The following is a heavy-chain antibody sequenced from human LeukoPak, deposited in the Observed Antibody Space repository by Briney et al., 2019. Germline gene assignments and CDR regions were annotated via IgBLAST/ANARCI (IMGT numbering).Heavy chain of an antibody. Sequence: SETLSLTCTVSGGSISSYYWSWIRQPPGKGLEWIGYIYYSRSTNYNPTLKSRVTISVDTSKNQFSLKLSSVTAADTAVYYCAFGGSGYTHYYYYYYMDVWGKGTTVTVSS. V-gene: IGHV4-59*01. CDR2: IYYSRST. CDR1: GGSISSYY. D-gene: IGHD3-3*01. CDR3: AFGGSGYTHYYYYYYMDV. J-gene: IGHJ6*03.